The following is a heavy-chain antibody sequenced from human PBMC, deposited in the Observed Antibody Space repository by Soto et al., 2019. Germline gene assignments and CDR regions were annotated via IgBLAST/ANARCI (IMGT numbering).Heavy chain of an antibody. CDR3: ARLVDDYSLSYGMDV. CDR2: IYPGDYET. J-gene: IGHJ6*02. V-gene: IGHV5-51*01. CDR1: GYTFTSHW. Sequence: PGESLKISCKGSGYTFTSHWIGWVRQMPGKGLEWMGIIYPGDYETRYSPSFEGQIFVSVDKSITTAYLQWSSLKASDTAMYYCARLVDDYSLSYGMDVWGQGTTVTVSS. D-gene: IGHD4-4*01.